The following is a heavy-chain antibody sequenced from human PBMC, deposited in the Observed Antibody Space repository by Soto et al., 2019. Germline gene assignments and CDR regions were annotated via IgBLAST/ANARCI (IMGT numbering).Heavy chain of an antibody. Sequence: PSATLSLTCAVYCGSFSGDYCNWIRQPQGRGLEWIGEINHSGSTNYNPSLKSRVTISVDTSKNQFSLKLSSVTAADTAVHYCARVSGIYYYGMDVWGQGTTVT. CDR3: ARVSGIYYYGMDV. D-gene: IGHD3-10*01. V-gene: IGHV4-34*01. J-gene: IGHJ6*02. CDR1: CGSFSGDY. CDR2: INHSGST.